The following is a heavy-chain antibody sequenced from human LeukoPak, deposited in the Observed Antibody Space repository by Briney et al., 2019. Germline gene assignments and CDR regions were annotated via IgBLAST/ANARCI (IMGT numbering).Heavy chain of an antibody. J-gene: IGHJ4*02. CDR3: TRDQY. Sequence: PGGSLRLSCAASGFTFVSSWMSWVRQAPGKGLEWVANIRQDGSEKYYVDSVRGRFTISRDNAKNSLYLQMNSLRSEDTAVYYCTRDQYWGQGTLVTVSS. CDR2: IRQDGSEK. CDR1: GFTFVSSW. V-gene: IGHV3-7*01.